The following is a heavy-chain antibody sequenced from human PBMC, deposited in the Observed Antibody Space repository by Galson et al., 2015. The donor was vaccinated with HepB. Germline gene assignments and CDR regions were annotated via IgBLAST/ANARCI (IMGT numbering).Heavy chain of an antibody. CDR3: ARDGYTNGWSAFDI. V-gene: IGHV3-30*04. CDR2: ISYGRSNK. Sequence: SLRLSCAASGFTFTSYAMHWVRQAPGKGLEWVAIISYGRSNKYYTDSVKGRFTISTDNSKNTLYLQMNSLRAEDTAVYYCARDGYTNGWSAFDIWGQGTMVSVSS. CDR1: GFTFTSYA. J-gene: IGHJ3*02. D-gene: IGHD6-19*01.